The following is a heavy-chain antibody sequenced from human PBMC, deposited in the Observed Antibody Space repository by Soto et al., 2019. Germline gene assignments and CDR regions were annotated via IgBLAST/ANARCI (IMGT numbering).Heavy chain of an antibody. V-gene: IGHV4-59*08. Sequence: QVQLQESGPGLVKPSETLSLTCTVSGGSISSYYWSWIRQPPGKGLECIGYIYYSGTTNYNPSLKSRVTISVDTSKNQLSLKLSSVTAADTAVYYCARRYGYSFDYWGQGTLVTVSS. CDR2: IYYSGTT. D-gene: IGHD5-18*01. CDR1: GGSISSYY. CDR3: ARRYGYSFDY. J-gene: IGHJ4*02.